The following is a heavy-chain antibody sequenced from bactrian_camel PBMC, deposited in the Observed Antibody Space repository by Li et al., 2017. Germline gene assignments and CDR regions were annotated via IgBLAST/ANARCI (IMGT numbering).Heavy chain of an antibody. J-gene: IGHJ4*01. D-gene: IGHD6*01. CDR2: IDSDGST. CDR1: GHSRGSNC. Sequence: LVESGGGSVQAGGSLRLSCKVSGHSRGSNCVGWYRLPPGRAPAEREGIARIDSDGSTSYVDSVKGRFTISKDNAKNTLYLQMSDLKPEDTANYYCAASWCDVGVYSGSWKLYAFSYEGRGTQVTVS. V-gene: IGHV3S55*01.